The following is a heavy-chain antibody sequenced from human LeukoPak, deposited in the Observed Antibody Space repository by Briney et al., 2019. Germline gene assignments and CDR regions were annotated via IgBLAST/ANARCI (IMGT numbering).Heavy chain of an antibody. V-gene: IGHV3-66*02. Sequence: GGSLRLSCVASGFSTYSNYMSWVRQPPGKGLEWVSVVYSGGSTNHAESVRGRFIVSRDLSRNTIYLQMNDLRPEDTAVYNCARDLGWDNITSFHFWGQGVLVTVSS. CDR2: VYSGGST. J-gene: IGHJ4*02. D-gene: IGHD1-26*01. CDR1: GFSTYSNY. CDR3: ARDLGWDNITSFHF.